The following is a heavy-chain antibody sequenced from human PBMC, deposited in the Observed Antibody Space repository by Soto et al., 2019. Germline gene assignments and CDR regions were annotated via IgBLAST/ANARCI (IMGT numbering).Heavy chain of an antibody. Sequence: SETLSLTCIVSGESISSSSYYWGWIRQPPGKGLEWIGSIYYSGRTYYNPSFKSRVTISIDTSKNQFSLKLSSVTATDTAVYYCPSQRTTWLTQPYFDHWGQGALATVPS. J-gene: IGHJ4*02. V-gene: IGHV4-39*01. CDR3: PSQRTTWLTQPYFDH. CDR1: GESISSSSYY. CDR2: IYYSGRT. D-gene: IGHD3-22*01.